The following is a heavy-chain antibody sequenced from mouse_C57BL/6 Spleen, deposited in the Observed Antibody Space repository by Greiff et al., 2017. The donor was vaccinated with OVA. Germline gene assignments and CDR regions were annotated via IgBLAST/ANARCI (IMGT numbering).Heavy chain of an antibody. J-gene: IGHJ3*01. CDR1: GLTFSSYA. D-gene: IGHD1-1*01. CDR3: TRGGDYFAWFAY. CDR2: ISSGGDYI. Sequence: EVQRVESGEGLVKPGGSLKLSCAASGLTFSSYAMSWVRQTPEKRLEWVAYISSGGDYIYYADTVKGRFTISRDNARNTLYLQMSSLKSEDTAMYYCTRGGDYFAWFAYWGQGTLVTVSA. V-gene: IGHV5-9-1*02.